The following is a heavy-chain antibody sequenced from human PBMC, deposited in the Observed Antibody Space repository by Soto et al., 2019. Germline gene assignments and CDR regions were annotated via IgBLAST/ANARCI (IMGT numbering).Heavy chain of an antibody. J-gene: IGHJ4*02. CDR1: GFTFDDYA. Sequence: EVQLVESGGGLVQPGRSLRLSCAASGFTFDDYAMHWVRQAPGKGLEWVSGISWNSGSIGYADSVKGRFTISRDNAKNSLYLQMNSLIAEDTALYYCAKDRGLVLSFYFDYWGQGTLVTVSS. D-gene: IGHD6-19*01. CDR3: AKDRGLVLSFYFDY. CDR2: ISWNSGSI. V-gene: IGHV3-9*01.